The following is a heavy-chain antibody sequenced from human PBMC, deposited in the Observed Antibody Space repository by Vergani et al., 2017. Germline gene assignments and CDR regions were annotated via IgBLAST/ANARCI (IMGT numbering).Heavy chain of an antibody. V-gene: IGHV4-38-2*01. J-gene: IGHJ6*02. CDR2: THHSGDT. D-gene: IGHD3-10*01. Sequence: QVQLQESGPGLVKPSETLTLTCDVSDSSIMTNPYWGWFRQSPGKGLEWIGCTHHSGDTQYNSSLKRRVSISIVSSSKFSLSLTSVTAADTAIYYCARHRGSGGFFPSSYFYGMDVWGHGTTVTVSS. CDR1: DSSIMTNPY. CDR3: ARHRGSGGFFPSSYFYGMDV.